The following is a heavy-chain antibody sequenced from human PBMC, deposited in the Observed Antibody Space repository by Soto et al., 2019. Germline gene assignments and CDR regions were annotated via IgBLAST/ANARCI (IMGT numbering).Heavy chain of an antibody. D-gene: IGHD3-22*01. J-gene: IGHJ4*02. V-gene: IGHV3-33*01. CDR2: IWYDGSNK. CDR3: ASRNYYDTSGYYFWCYFDF. CDR1: GFTFSSYG. Sequence: GGSLRLSCAASGFTFSSYGMHWVRQAPGKGLEWVAVIWYDGSNKYYADSVKGRFTISRDNSKNTLYLQMNSLRAEDTAVYYCASRNYYDTSGYYFWCYFDFWGQGALVTVSS.